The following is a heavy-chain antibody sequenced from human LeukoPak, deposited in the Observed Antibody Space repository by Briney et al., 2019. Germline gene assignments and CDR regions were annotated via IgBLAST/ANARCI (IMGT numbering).Heavy chain of an antibody. J-gene: IGHJ5*01. CDR3: AKPIGPRYGDYHNSCFDS. CDR2: ISTTT. V-gene: IGHV3-23*01. Sequence: GALRLSCAASGFTFSSYAMSWIRQVPAKGLEWVSAISTTTYYADFVEGRFTISRGNSKNTLYLQMNSLRAEDTAVYYCAKPIGPRYGDYHNSCFDSWGQGTLVTVSS. CDR1: GFTFSSYA. D-gene: IGHD4-17*01.